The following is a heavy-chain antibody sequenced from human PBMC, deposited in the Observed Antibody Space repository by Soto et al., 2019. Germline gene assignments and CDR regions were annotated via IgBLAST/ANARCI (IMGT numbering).Heavy chain of an antibody. D-gene: IGHD6-13*01. J-gene: IGHJ4*02. V-gene: IGHV1-18*01. CDR3: ARDLGQQLVDY. CDR1: GYSFTSYG. Sequence: ASVKVSCKASGYSFTSYGISWVRQASGQGLEWMGWISAYNGNKKYAQKLQGRVTMTTDTSTSTAYMELRSLRSDDTAVYYCARDLGQQLVDYWGQGTLVTVSS. CDR2: ISAYNGNK.